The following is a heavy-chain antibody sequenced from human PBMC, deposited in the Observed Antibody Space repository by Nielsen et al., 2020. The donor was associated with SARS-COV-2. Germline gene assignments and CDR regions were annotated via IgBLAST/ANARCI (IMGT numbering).Heavy chain of an antibody. V-gene: IGHV4-34*01. Sequence: SETLSLTCAVYGGSFSGYYWSWIRQPPGKGLEWIGEINHSGSTNYNPSLKSRVTISVDTSKNQFSLKLSSVTAADTAVYYCARGYCSGGSFRYFDLWGRGTLATVFS. CDR1: GGSFSGYY. D-gene: IGHD2-15*01. J-gene: IGHJ2*01. CDR3: ARGYCSGGSFRYFDL. CDR2: INHSGST.